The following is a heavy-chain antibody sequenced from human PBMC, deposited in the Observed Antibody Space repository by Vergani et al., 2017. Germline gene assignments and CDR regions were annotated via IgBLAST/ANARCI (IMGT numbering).Heavy chain of an antibody. CDR2: IYVSGIT. V-gene: IGHV4-61*02. CDR3: ARDNKQLRPRAFDR. Sequence: QVQLQESGPGLVKPSQTLSLTCTVSGASINNDFYYWHWIRQPAGKGLEWIGRIYVSGITDYNSSLQSRVSMSVDTSKNQFSLTLTSVTAADTAVYYCARDNKQLRPRAFDRWGQGTMVTVS. CDR1: GASINNDFYY. J-gene: IGHJ3*01. D-gene: IGHD4-23*01.